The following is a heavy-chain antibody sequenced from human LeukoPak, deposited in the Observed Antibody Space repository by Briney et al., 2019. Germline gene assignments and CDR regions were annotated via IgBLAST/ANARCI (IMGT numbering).Heavy chain of an antibody. D-gene: IGHD3-9*01. J-gene: IGHJ4*02. Sequence: ASVKVSCKASGYTFTSYDINWVRQATGQGLEWMGGMNPNSGNTGYAQKFQGRVTMTRNTSISTAYMELSSLRSEDTAVYYCARINGPPPVGSKELRYFDWQYYFDYWGQGSLVTVSS. CDR2: MNPNSGNT. CDR1: GYTFTSYD. V-gene: IGHV1-8*01. CDR3: ARINGPPPVGSKELRYFDWQYYFDY.